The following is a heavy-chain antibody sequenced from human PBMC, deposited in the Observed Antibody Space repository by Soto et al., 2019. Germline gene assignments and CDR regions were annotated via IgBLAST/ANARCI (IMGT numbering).Heavy chain of an antibody. Sequence: SETLSLTCAVSGYSISSSNWWGWIRQPPGKGLEWIGYIYYSGSTYYNPSLKSRVTMSVDTSKNQFSLKLSSVTAVDTAVYYCARSVGCSGGSCSYVGNWFDPWGQGTLVTVSS. CDR2: IYYSGST. J-gene: IGHJ5*02. D-gene: IGHD2-15*01. V-gene: IGHV4-28*01. CDR1: GYSISSSNW. CDR3: ARSVGCSGGSCSYVGNWFDP.